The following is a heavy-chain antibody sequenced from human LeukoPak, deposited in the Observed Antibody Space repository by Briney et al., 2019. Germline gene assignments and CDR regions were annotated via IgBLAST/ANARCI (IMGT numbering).Heavy chain of an antibody. J-gene: IGHJ5*02. CDR1: GFTFTSYD. D-gene: IGHD1-26*01. CDR3: AGDRKSGNLLGEFDH. CDR2: IWYDGSNT. Sequence: QPGRSLRLSCAASGFTFTSYDMHWVRQAPGKGLEWVALIWYDGSNTYYADSVRGRFTISRDNSKNTLYLQMNSLRAEDTALYYCAGDRKSGNLLGEFDHWGQGTLVTVSS. V-gene: IGHV3-33*01.